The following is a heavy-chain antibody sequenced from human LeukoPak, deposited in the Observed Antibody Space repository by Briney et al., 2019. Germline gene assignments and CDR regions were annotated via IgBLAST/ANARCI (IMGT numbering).Heavy chain of an antibody. D-gene: IGHD6-13*01. V-gene: IGHV4-38-2*02. Sequence: SETLSLTCTVSGYSISSGYYWGWIQQPPGKGLEWIGSIYHSGSTYYNPSLKSRVTISVNTSKNQFSLKLSSVTAADTAVYYCARVHSSRSPDYWGQGTLVTVSS. CDR2: IYHSGST. CDR1: GYSISSGYY. J-gene: IGHJ4*02. CDR3: ARVHSSRSPDY.